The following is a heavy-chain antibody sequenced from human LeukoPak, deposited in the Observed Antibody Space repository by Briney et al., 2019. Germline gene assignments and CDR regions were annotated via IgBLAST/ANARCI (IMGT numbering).Heavy chain of an antibody. CDR1: TSH. CDR2: IGSYEGDT. V-gene: IGHV1-18*01. J-gene: IGHJ5*01. D-gene: IGHD3-22*01. CDR3: ARDFWNFYDSSGYYRDFDS. Sequence: DSVTVSCKATSHISWVRQAPGQGLEWMGWIGSYEGDTYYAQKFQGRVTVTTDTSTNTAYMELRSLRADDTAVYYCARDFWNFYDSSGYYRDFDSWGQGTLVTVSS.